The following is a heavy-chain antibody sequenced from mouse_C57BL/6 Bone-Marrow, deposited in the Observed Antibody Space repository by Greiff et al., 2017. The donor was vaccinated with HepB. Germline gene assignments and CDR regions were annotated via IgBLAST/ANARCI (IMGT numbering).Heavy chain of an antibody. CDR3: ASLNWDEAY. CDR2: IHPNSGST. CDR1: GYTFTSYW. V-gene: IGHV1-64*01. J-gene: IGHJ3*01. D-gene: IGHD4-1*02. Sequence: VQLQPGAELVKPGASVKLSCKASGYTFTSYWMHWVKQRPGQGLEWIGMIHPNSGSTNYNEKFKSKATLTVDKSSSTAYMQLSSLTSEDSAVYYCASLNWDEAYWGQGTLVTVSA.